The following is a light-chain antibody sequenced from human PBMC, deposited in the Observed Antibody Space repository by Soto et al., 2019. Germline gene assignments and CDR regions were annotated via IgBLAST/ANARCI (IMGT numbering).Light chain of an antibody. V-gene: IGKV1-39*01. CDR3: QQSYSTPWT. J-gene: IGKJ1*01. CDR2: KAS. CDR1: QSISTY. Sequence: IRMTQSPSSFSASTVYRFAITCLASQSISTYLAWYQQKPGKAPKLLIYKASSLESGVPSRFSGSGSGTDFTLTISSLQPEDFATYYCQQSYSTPWTFGQGTKVDIK.